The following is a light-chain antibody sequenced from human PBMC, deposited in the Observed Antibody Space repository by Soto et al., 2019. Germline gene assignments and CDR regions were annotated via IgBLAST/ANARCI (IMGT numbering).Light chain of an antibody. CDR1: QSVGTS. CDR3: QQYGGSPRT. J-gene: IGKJ1*01. Sequence: IVLTQSPVTLSLSPGERGTLSCRASQSVGTSLAWYQQKPGPAPRLLIYGASNRATGIPDRFSGSESGTDFTLTISKLEPEDFAVYHCQQYGGSPRTFGQGTKVDIK. V-gene: IGKV3-20*01. CDR2: GAS.